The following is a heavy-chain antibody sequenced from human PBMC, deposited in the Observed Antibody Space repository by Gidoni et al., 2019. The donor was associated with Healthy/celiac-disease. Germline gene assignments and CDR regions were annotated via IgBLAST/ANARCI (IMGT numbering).Heavy chain of an antibody. J-gene: IGHJ6*02. CDR3: AKDQWLDPYYGMDV. CDR1: GCTFDDYA. Sequence: EVQLVESGGGLVQPGRSLRLACAASGCTFDDYAMHWVRQAPGKGLDWFSGFCLNSGSIGYADSVKGRFTISRDNAMNSLYLQLNSLRAEDTALYYCAKDQWLDPYYGMDVWGQGTTVTVSS. V-gene: IGHV3-9*01. D-gene: IGHD6-19*01. CDR2: FCLNSGSI.